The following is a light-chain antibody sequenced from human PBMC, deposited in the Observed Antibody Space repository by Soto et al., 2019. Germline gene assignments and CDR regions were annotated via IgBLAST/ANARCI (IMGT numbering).Light chain of an antibody. CDR3: QQRSNWPRLT. J-gene: IGKJ4*01. V-gene: IGKV3-11*01. Sequence: EIVLTQSPATLSLSPGERANLSCRASQNVSSYLAWYQQKPGQAPRLLIYDASNRAIGIPARFSGSGSGTDFTLTISSLQPEDFAVYFCQQRSNWPRLTFGGGTKVEI. CDR2: DAS. CDR1: QNVSSY.